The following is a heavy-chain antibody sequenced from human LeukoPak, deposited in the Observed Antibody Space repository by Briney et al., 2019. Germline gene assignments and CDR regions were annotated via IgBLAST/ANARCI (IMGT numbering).Heavy chain of an antibody. J-gene: IGHJ4*02. CDR1: GGSFSGYY. CDR3: ASLTTVVTRDY. D-gene: IGHD4-23*01. V-gene: IGHV4-34*01. CDR2: INHSGST. Sequence: SETLSLTCAVYGGSFSGYYWSSIRQPPGKGLEWIGEINHSGSTNYNPSLKSRVTISVDTSKNQFSLKLSSVTAADTAVYYCASLTTVVTRDYWGQGTLVTVSS.